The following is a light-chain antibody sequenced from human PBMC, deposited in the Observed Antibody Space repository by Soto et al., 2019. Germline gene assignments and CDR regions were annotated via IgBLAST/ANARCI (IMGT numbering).Light chain of an antibody. CDR2: DAT. Sequence: DIQMTQSPSSLSASVGDRVTITCQASQDINNYLNWYQQKPGKAPKLLIYDATNLETGVPSRFSGSGSRTHFSLTINNLQPEDVGTYFCQHYDNLPLTFGGGTKVDIK. V-gene: IGKV1-33*01. CDR1: QDINNY. CDR3: QHYDNLPLT. J-gene: IGKJ4*01.